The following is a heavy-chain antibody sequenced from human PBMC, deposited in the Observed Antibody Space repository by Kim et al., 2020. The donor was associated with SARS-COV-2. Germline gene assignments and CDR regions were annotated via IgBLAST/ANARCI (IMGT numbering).Heavy chain of an antibody. CDR3: ARGPGSPSYYYYYGMDV. J-gene: IGHJ6*02. V-gene: IGHV4-34*01. Sequence: LKSRVTISVDTSKNQFSLKLSSVTAADTAVYYCARGPGSPSYYYYYGMDVWGQGTTVTVSS. D-gene: IGHD1-26*01.